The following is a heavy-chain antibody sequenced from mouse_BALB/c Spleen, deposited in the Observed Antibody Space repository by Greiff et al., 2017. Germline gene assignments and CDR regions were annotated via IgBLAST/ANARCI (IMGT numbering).Heavy chain of an antibody. D-gene: IGHD1-1*01. CDR3: ARHRDYGYFDY. CDR2: ISSGGSYT. Sequence: EVQGVESGGDLVKPGGSLKLSCAASGFTFSSYGMSWVRQTPDKRLEWVATISSGGSYTYYPDSVKGRFTISRDNAKNTLYLQMSSLKSEDTAMYYCARHRDYGYFDYWGQGTTLTVSS. J-gene: IGHJ2*01. CDR1: GFTFSSYG. V-gene: IGHV5-6*01.